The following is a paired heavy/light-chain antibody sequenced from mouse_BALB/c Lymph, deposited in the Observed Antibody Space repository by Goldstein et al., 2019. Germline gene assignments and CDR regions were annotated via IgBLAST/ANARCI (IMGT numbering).Heavy chain of an antibody. CDR3: ARRGFDY. J-gene: IGHJ2*01. V-gene: IGHV5-17*02. Sequence: DVQLVESGGGLVQPGGSRKLSCAASGFTFSSFGMHWVRQAPEKGLEWVAYISSGSSTIYYADTVKGRFTISRDNPKNTLFLQMTSLRSEDTAMYYCARRGFDYWGQGTTLTVSS. CDR1: GFTFSSFG. CDR2: ISSGSSTI.
Light chain of an antibody. CDR3: QQYNSYPLT. J-gene: IGKJ4*01. CDR1: QNVGTN. Sequence: DIVMTQSQKFMSTSVGDRVSVTCKASQNVGTNVAWYQQKPGQSPKALIYSASYRYSGVPDRFTGSGSGTDFTLTISNVQSEDLAEYFCQQYNSYPLTFGSGTKLEIK. CDR2: SAS. V-gene: IGKV6-15*01.